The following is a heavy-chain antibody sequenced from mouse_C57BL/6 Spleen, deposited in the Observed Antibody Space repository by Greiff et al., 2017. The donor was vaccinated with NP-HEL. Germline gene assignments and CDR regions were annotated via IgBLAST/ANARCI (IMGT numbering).Heavy chain of an antibody. CDR3: TTCHSSGYWFAY. CDR2: IDPENGDT. CDR1: GFNIKDDY. D-gene: IGHD3-2*02. V-gene: IGHV14-4*01. J-gene: IGHJ3*01. Sequence: VQLKESGAELVRPGASVKLSCTASGFNIKDDYMHWVKQRPEQGLEWIGWIDPENGDTEYASKFQGKATITADTSSNTAYLQLSSLTSEDTAVYYCTTCHSSGYWFAYWGQGTLVTVSA.